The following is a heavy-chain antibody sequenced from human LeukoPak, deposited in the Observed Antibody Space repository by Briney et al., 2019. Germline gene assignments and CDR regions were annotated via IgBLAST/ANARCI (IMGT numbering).Heavy chain of an antibody. V-gene: IGHV4-39*01. CDR2: IYYSGST. Sequence: SETLSLTCTVSGGSISSSSYYWGRIRQPPGKGLEWIGSIYYSGSTYYNPSLKSRVTISVDTSKNQFSLKLSSVTAAGTAVYYCQGNIPAFDIWGQGTMVTVSS. J-gene: IGHJ3*02. CDR3: QGNIPAFDI. D-gene: IGHD2/OR15-2a*01. CDR1: GGSISSSSYY.